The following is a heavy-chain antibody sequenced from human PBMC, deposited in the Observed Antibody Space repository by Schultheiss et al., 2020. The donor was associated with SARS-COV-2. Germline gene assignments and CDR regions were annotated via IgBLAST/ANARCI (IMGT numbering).Heavy chain of an antibody. D-gene: IGHD5-18*01. V-gene: IGHV4-34*01. Sequence: SETLSLTCAVYGGSFSGYYWSWIRQPPGKGLEWIGEINHSGSTNYNPSLKSRVTISVDTSKNQFSLKLSSVTAADTAVYYCARGDVDTGGMDVWGQGTTVTVSS. J-gene: IGHJ6*02. CDR3: ARGDVDTGGMDV. CDR1: GGSFSGYY. CDR2: INHSGST.